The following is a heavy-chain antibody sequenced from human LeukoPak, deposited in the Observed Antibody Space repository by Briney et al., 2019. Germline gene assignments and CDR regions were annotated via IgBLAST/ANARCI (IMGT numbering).Heavy chain of an antibody. Sequence: GGSLILSCAASGFTFSSNYMSWVRQAPGKGLEWVSVIYSDGSTYYADSVKGRFTISRDNSKNTVYLQMNSLRAEDTAVYYCARKAYGDYDDYWGQGTLVTVSS. CDR1: GFTFSSNY. CDR3: ARKAYGDYDDY. CDR2: IYSDGST. V-gene: IGHV3-53*01. D-gene: IGHD4-17*01. J-gene: IGHJ4*02.